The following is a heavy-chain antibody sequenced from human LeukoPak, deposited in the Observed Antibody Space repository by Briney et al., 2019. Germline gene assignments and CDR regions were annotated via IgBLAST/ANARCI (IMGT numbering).Heavy chain of an antibody. V-gene: IGHV4-39*02. J-gene: IGHJ5*02. Sequence: SETLSLTCTVSGGAISTSSYYWVWIRQPPGKGLEWIGSVHYSGSTYYNPSLKSRVSISVDTSKNHFSLKLSSVTAADTAVYYCARLGYNARGETSWGQGTLVTVSS. CDR1: GGAISTSSYY. D-gene: IGHD3-16*01. CDR3: ARLGYNARGETS. CDR2: VHYSGST.